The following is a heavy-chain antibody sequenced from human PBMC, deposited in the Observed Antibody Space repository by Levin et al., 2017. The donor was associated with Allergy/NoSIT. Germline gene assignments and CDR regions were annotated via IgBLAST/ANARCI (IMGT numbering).Heavy chain of an antibody. CDR3: VKEGDDANWFDP. Sequence: SETLSLTCTVSGGSISTTGYYWAWIRQPPGKGLEWIASIYYSGSIDYNPSLESRVTMSVDRSKNQFSLKLISVTAADTAMYYCVKEGDDANWFDPWGQGTLVTVSS. CDR1: GGSISTTGYY. V-gene: IGHV4-39*07. J-gene: IGHJ5*02. CDR2: IYYSGSI. D-gene: IGHD1-1*01.